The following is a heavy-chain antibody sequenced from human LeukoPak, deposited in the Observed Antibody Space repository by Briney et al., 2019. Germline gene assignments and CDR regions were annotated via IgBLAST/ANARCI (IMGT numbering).Heavy chain of an antibody. Sequence: GGSLRLSCAASGFTFSTYAMSWVRQAPGKGLEWVSAISGSGDSTYYADPVRGRFTISRDNSKNTLYVQMNSLRAEDTAVYYCASISGSTEGPGYWGQGTLVTVSS. CDR3: ASISGSTEGPGY. CDR1: GFTFSTYA. J-gene: IGHJ4*02. V-gene: IGHV3-23*01. D-gene: IGHD1-7*01. CDR2: ISGSGDST.